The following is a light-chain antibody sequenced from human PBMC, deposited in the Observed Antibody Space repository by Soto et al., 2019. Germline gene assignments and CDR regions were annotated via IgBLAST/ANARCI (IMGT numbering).Light chain of an antibody. J-gene: IGKJ1*01. CDR1: QTISSW. CDR2: KAS. V-gene: IGKV1-5*03. Sequence: DIQMTHSPSTLSGSVGDRVTITXXASQTISSWLAWYQQKPGKAPKLLIYKASTLKSGVPSRFSGSRSGTEFTLTISSLQPDDFATYYCQHYNSYSEAFGQGTKVDIK. CDR3: QHYNSYSEA.